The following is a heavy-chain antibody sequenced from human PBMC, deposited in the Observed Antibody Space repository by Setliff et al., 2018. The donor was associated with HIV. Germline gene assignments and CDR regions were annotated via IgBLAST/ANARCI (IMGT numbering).Heavy chain of an antibody. D-gene: IGHD5-18*01. CDR2: ITPFNGNT. CDR1: GYTFTSYG. V-gene: IGHV1-18*01. Sequence: ASLKVSCKASGYTFTSYGISWVRQAPGQGLEWMGWITPFNGNTNYAQNLQGRVTMTTDTSTSTAYMELRSLGSDDTAVYYCARRGDSYGLDPIYYYYYYMDVWGKG. J-gene: IGHJ6*03. CDR3: ARRGDSYGLDPIYYYYYYMDV.